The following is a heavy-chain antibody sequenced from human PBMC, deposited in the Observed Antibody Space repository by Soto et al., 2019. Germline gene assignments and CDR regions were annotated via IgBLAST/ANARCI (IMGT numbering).Heavy chain of an antibody. CDR1: GGSINSSSYF. D-gene: IGHD6-19*01. J-gene: IGHJ5*02. CDR2: IYYSGST. V-gene: IGHV4-39*01. CDR3: ARHYSSGSRNWFDP. Sequence: ASETLSLTCSVSGGSINSSSYFWGWVRQPPGKGLEWIGSIYYSGSTYYNPSLRSRVTISVDTSKNQFSLKLSSVTAADTAVFYCARHYSSGSRNWFDPWGQGPRSPSPQ.